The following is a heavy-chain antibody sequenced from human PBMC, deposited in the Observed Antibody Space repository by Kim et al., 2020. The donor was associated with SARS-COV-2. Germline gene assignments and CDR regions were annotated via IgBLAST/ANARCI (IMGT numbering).Heavy chain of an antibody. D-gene: IGHD6-19*01. CDR2: IYYSGST. CDR1: GGSISSSSYY. J-gene: IGHJ6*02. CDR3: ARHEEGGYSSGWYFPASYYYYGMDV. V-gene: IGHV4-39*01. Sequence: SETLSLTCTVSGGSISSSSYYWGWIRQPPGKGLEWIGSIYYSGSTYYNPSLKSRVTISVDTSKNQFSLKLSSVTAADTAVYYCARHEEGGYSSGWYFPASYYYYGMDVWGQGTTVTVSS.